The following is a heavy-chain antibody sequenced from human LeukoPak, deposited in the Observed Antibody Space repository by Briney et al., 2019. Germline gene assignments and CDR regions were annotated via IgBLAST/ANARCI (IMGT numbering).Heavy chain of an antibody. D-gene: IGHD6-13*01. CDR1: GFTFDDYG. CDR2: INWNGGST. J-gene: IGHJ5*02. CDR3: ARDDIAAAAFDP. V-gene: IGHV3-20*01. Sequence: GGSLRLSCAASGFTFDDYGMSWVRQAPGRGLEWVSGINWNGGSTGYADSVKGRFTISRDNAKNSLYLQMNSLRAEDRALYHCARDDIAAAAFDPWGQGTLVTVSS.